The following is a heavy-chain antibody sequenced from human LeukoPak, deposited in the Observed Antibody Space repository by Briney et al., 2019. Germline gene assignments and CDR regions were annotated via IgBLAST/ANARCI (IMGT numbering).Heavy chain of an antibody. V-gene: IGHV4-59*08. J-gene: IGHJ4*02. Sequence: SETLSLTCTVSGGSISSYYWSWVRQPPGKGLEWIGYIYYSGSTDYNPSLKSRVTISVDTSKNQFSLNLSSVTAADTAVYYCARHRYDILTGYSYYFDYWGQGTLVTVSS. CDR2: IYYSGST. CDR1: GGSISSYY. CDR3: ARHRYDILTGYSYYFDY. D-gene: IGHD3-9*01.